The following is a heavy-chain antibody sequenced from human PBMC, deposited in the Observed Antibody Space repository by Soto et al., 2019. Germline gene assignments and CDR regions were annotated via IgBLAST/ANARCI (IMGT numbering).Heavy chain of an antibody. D-gene: IGHD3-3*01. CDR1: GGSISSGRNF. V-gene: IGHV4-39*01. Sequence: QMQLQESGPGLVKPSETLSLTCAVSGGSISSGRNFWGWIRQPPGKGLEWIGSIFSSGSSYYNPSLQSRVTISLEISKTHCARSVNFVTAADTAVYYCVRHRRFTPVDWSGYSKTWFDPWRQGIRDTVSS. CDR2: IFSSGSS. J-gene: IGHJ5*01. CDR3: VRHRRFTPVDWSGYSKTWFDP.